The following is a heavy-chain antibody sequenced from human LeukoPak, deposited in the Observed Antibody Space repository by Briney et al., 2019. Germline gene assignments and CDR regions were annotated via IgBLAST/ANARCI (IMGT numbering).Heavy chain of an antibody. CDR1: GFTFSSYA. D-gene: IGHD3-22*01. J-gene: IGHJ4*02. CDR3: AKDFDSYYDSTGYGASFSY. CDR2: ISGSSGNT. V-gene: IGHV3-23*01. Sequence: GGSPRLSCAASGFTFSSYAMSWVRQAPGKGLEWVSAISGSSGNTYYADSVKGRFTISRDNSKNTLYLQMNNLRAEDTALYYCAKDFDSYYDSTGYGASFSYWGQGTLVTVSS.